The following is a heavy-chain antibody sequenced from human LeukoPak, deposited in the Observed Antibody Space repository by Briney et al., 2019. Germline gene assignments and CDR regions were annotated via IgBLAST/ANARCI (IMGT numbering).Heavy chain of an antibody. V-gene: IGHV3-23*01. CDR3: GRDPNANYMGAFDF. Sequence: GGSLRLSCTASGFTFSNYALTWVRQAPGKGLEWVSSIGGSGVDTRYADSVRGRFTISRDNSRNTLYLTMDSLRAEDTAVYFCGRDPNANYMGAFDFWGQGTMVTVSS. J-gene: IGHJ3*01. D-gene: IGHD4/OR15-4a*01. CDR1: GFTFSNYA. CDR2: IGGSGVDT.